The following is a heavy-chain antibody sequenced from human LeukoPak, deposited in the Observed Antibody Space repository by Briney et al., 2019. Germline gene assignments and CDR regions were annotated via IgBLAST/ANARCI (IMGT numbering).Heavy chain of an antibody. J-gene: IGHJ3*02. Sequence: GESLKISCKGSGYSFTNYWIGWVRQMPGKGLEWMGIIYLGDSETRYSPSFQGQVTISADKSISTVYLQWSSLKASDTAIYYCARPDRRGYTSTFDIWGQGTMVTVS. CDR3: ARPDRRGYTSTFDI. D-gene: IGHD6-25*01. CDR2: IYLGDSET. V-gene: IGHV5-51*01. CDR1: GYSFTNYW.